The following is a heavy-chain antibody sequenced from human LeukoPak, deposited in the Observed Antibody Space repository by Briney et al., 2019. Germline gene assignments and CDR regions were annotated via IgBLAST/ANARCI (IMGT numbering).Heavy chain of an antibody. Sequence: PSETLSLTCTVSGGSISSSFYYWGWIRQPPGKGLEWIGSLYYSGGTYYNPSLKSRVTISVDTSKNQFSLKLSSVTAADTAVYYCVRQIRSTFYYDGSGCKDAFDVWGQGTMVTVSS. D-gene: IGHD3-22*01. CDR3: VRQIRSTFYYDGSGCKDAFDV. CDR2: LYYSGGT. V-gene: IGHV4-39*01. CDR1: GGSISSSFYY. J-gene: IGHJ3*01.